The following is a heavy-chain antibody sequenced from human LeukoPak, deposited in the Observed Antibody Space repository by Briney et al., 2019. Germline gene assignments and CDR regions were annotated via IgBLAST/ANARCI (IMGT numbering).Heavy chain of an antibody. CDR1: GYTFTGYY. V-gene: IGHV1-2*02. CDR3: AKEAPMVRGVIIISWFDP. J-gene: IGHJ5*02. Sequence: ASVKVSCKASGYTFTGYYMHWVRQAPGQGLEWMGWINPHSGGTNYAQKFQGRVTMTRDTSISTAYMELSRLRSDDTAVYYCAKEAPMVRGVIIISWFDPWGQGTLVTVSS. D-gene: IGHD3-10*01. CDR2: INPHSGGT.